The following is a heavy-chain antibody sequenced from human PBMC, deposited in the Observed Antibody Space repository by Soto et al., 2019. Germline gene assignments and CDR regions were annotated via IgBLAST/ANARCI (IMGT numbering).Heavy chain of an antibody. CDR1: GGAISSGDYY. Sequence: QVQLPEAGPGLVKPSQTLSLTCTVSGGAISSGDYYWSWIRQPPGKGLEWIGYIYYTGSTYSYNPPLKSRSTISVDTAKNQFSRKLKPVTGADTAVYDCSRDNLDEYGGQLGYRGSDVWCQGTTVTVSS. CDR2: IYYTGST. J-gene: IGHJ6*02. V-gene: IGHV4-30-4*01. D-gene: IGHD5-18*01. CDR3: SRDNLDEYGGQLGYRGSDV.